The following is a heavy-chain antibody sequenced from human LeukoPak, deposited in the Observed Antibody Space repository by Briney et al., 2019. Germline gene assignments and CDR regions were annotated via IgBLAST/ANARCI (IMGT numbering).Heavy chain of an antibody. D-gene: IGHD6-13*01. CDR1: GFTFSSYW. J-gene: IGHJ4*02. V-gene: IGHV3-74*01. CDR3: ARGGSSSWYIGLDY. Sequence: GGSLRLSCAASGFTFSSYWMHWVRQAAGKGLVWVSRTNNDGRSTSYADSVKGRFTISRDNANNTLYLQMNSLRAEDTAVYYCARGGSSSWYIGLDYWGQGTLVTVSS. CDR2: TNNDGRST.